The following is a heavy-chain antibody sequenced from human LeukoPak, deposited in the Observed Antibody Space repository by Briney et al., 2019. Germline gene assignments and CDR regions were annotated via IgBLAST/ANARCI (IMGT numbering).Heavy chain of an antibody. CDR2: IISGSGGTT. J-gene: IGHJ4*02. CDR3: AKGEQQESRYGY. Sequence: GGSLRLSCVASGFTFSSYSMSWVRQAPGKGLEWVSTIISGSGGTTFYADSVKGRFTISRDNPKNAQYLQMNSLRVEDTAVYYCAKGEQQESRYGYWGQGALVTVSS. V-gene: IGHV3-23*01. CDR1: GFTFSSYS. D-gene: IGHD6-13*01.